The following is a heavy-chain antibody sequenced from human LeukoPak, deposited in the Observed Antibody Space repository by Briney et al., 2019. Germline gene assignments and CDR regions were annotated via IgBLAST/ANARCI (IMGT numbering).Heavy chain of an antibody. CDR2: IIPIFGTA. V-gene: IGHV1-69*13. J-gene: IGHJ4*02. D-gene: IGHD2-2*01. CDR3: ARAPIVVVSAQFDY. CDR1: RYTFTSYG. Sequence: PVASVKVSCKASRYTFTSYGISWVRQAPGQGLEWMGGIIPIFGTANYAQKFQGRVTITADESTSTAYMELSSLRSEDTAVYYCARAPIVVVSAQFDYWGQGTLVTVSS.